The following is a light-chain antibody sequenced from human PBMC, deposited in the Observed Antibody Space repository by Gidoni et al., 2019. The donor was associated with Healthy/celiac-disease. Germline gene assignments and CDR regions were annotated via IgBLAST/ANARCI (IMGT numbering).Light chain of an antibody. J-gene: IGKJ4*01. CDR2: DAS. CDR1: QSVNSY. Sequence: IVLTQSPVPLSLSPGERATLSCRASQSVNSYLAWYQQKPGQAPRLLIYDASNGATGIPARFSGSGSETDFALTISSLESEDFAVYYCQQRSNWPLTFGGGTKVEIK. V-gene: IGKV3-11*01. CDR3: QQRSNWPLT.